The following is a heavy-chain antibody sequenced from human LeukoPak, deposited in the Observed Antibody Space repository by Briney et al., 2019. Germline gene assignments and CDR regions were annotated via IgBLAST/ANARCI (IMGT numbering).Heavy chain of an antibody. CDR2: LDGSGDTT. Sequence: GGSLRLSCAASGFTFGNFAMSWVRQAPGEGLEWVSSLDGSGDTTYYAESVKGRFTVSRHNSRNTLYLQMTSLRAEDTAVYYCARDDEGSCTTSSCYEWFDPWGQGTLVTVAS. V-gene: IGHV3-23*01. D-gene: IGHD2-2*01. CDR3: ARDDEGSCTTSSCYEWFDP. J-gene: IGHJ5*02. CDR1: GFTFGNFA.